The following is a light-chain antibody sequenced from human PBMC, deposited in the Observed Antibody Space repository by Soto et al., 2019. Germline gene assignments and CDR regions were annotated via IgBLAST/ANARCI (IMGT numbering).Light chain of an antibody. CDR1: SSDVGGYNY. CDR3: SSYSTTSTPHVL. V-gene: IGLV2-14*01. Sequence: QSVLTQPPSASGSPGQSVAISCTGTSSDVGGYNYVSWYQQHPGKAPKLMIYEVTYRPSGVSARFSGSKSGSTASLTISGLQAEDEADYYCSSYSTTSTPHVLFGGGTKLTVL. J-gene: IGLJ2*01. CDR2: EVT.